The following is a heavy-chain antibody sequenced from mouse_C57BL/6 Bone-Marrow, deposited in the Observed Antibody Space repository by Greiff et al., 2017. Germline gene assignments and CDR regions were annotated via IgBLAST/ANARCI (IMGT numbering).Heavy chain of an antibody. V-gene: IGHV2-2*01. D-gene: IGHD2-1*01. CDR1: GFSLTSYG. Sequence: VKLQQSGPGLVQPSQSLSITCTVSGFSLTSYGVHWVRQSPGKGLEWLGVIWSGGSTDYNAAFISRLSISKDNSKSQVFFKMNSLQADDTAIYYCARKEGYGNWFAYWGQGTLVTVSA. CDR2: IWSGGST. J-gene: IGHJ3*01. CDR3: ARKEGYGNWFAY.